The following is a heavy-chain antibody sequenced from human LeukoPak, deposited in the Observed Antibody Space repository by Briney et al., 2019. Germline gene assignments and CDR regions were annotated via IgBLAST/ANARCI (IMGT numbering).Heavy chain of an antibody. CDR1: GFTFSSYG. V-gene: IGHV3-30*18. J-gene: IGHJ4*02. CDR3: AKGLAYSSGWYGY. Sequence: GGSLRLSCAASGFTFSSYGMHRVRQAPGKGLEWVAVISYDGSNKYYADSVKGRFTISRDNSKNTLYLQMNSLRAEDTAVYYCAKGLAYSSGWYGYWGQGTLVTVSS. CDR2: ISYDGSNK. D-gene: IGHD6-19*01.